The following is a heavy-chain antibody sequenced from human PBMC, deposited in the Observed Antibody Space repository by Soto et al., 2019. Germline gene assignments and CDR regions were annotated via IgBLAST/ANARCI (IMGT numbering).Heavy chain of an antibody. J-gene: IGHJ4*02. CDR3: ATDPYSYGSGTPNYLDY. V-gene: IGHV3-30*03. D-gene: IGHD3-10*01. Sequence: QVQLVESGGGVVQPGTSLRLSCAASAFTFSAFGMHWVRQAPGKGLEWVAIISHDGSTQYYADSVKGRFTISRDNSKNTLYLQVNGLRAEDTAVYYCATDPYSYGSGTPNYLDYWGQGTLVTVSS. CDR1: AFTFSAFG. CDR2: ISHDGSTQ.